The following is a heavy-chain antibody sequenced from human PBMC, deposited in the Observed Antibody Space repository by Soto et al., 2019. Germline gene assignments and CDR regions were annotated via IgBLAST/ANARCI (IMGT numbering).Heavy chain of an antibody. CDR2: ISGSGGST. Sequence: EVQLLESGGGLVQPGGSLRLSCAASGFTFSSYAMSWVRQAPGKGLEWVSAISGSGGSTYYADSVKGRFTISRDNSKNTLYLKMNSLRAEDTAVYYCAKVPTKTGPYYYYMDVWGKGTTVTVSS. J-gene: IGHJ6*03. CDR1: GFTFSSYA. V-gene: IGHV3-23*01. CDR3: AKVPTKTGPYYYYMDV.